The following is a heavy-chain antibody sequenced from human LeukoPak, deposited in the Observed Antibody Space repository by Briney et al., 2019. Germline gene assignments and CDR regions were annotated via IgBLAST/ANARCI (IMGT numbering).Heavy chain of an antibody. V-gene: IGHV1-2*02. Sequence: ASVKVSCKASGYTFTGYYMHWVRQAPGQGLEWMGWINPNSGGTNYAQKFQGRVKMTRDTAISTAYMELSRLRSDDTAVYYCARDQHYYDSSGYYSWGQGNLVTVSS. CDR1: GYTFTGYY. D-gene: IGHD3-22*01. J-gene: IGHJ4*02. CDR3: ARDQHYYDSSGYYS. CDR2: INPNSGGT.